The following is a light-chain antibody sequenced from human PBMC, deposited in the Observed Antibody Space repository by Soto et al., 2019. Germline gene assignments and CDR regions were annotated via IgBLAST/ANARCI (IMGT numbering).Light chain of an antibody. Sequence: DIQMTQSPSSLSASVGDRVTITCQASQDISNYLNWYQQKPGKAPKLLIYDASNFETGVPSRFSGSGSGTDFTFTISSLRPADIATYYCQQYDNLPFTFGGGTKVEIK. CDR2: DAS. CDR1: QDISNY. V-gene: IGKV1-33*01. J-gene: IGKJ4*01. CDR3: QQYDNLPFT.